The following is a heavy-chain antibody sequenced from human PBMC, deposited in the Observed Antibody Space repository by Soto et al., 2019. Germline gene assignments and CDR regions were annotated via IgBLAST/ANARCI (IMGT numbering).Heavy chain of an antibody. CDR2: INAGNGNT. J-gene: IGHJ5*02. CDR3: ARDPWNYVSGWFDP. D-gene: IGHD1-7*01. V-gene: IGHV1-3*01. CDR1: GYTFTSYA. Sequence: ASVKVSCKASGYTFTSYAMHWVRQALGQRLEWMGWINAGNGNTKYSQKFQGRVTITRDTSASTAYMELSSLRSEDTAVYYCARDPWNYVSGWFDPWGQGTLVTVSS.